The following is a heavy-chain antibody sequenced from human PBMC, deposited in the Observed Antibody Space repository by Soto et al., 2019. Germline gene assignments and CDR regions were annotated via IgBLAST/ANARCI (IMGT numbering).Heavy chain of an antibody. CDR3: ASDRRIAAAAFDY. CDR1: GYTFTNYG. V-gene: IGHV1-18*01. Sequence: ASVKVSCKASGYTFTNYGITWVRQAPGQGLEWMGWISPYNGNAHYTQRLQGRVTITADKSTSTAYMELRSMRSDDTAVYYWASDRRIAAAAFDYWGQRSLVTVSS. J-gene: IGHJ4*02. CDR2: ISPYNGNA. D-gene: IGHD6-13*01.